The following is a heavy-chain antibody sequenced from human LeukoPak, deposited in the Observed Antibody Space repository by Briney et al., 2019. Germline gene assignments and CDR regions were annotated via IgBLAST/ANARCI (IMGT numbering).Heavy chain of an antibody. D-gene: IGHD6-13*01. Sequence: GGSLRLSCAASGFTFSNSAMTWVRQSPGKGLEWVSDISASGDTTHYADSVKGRFTISRDNSKHTLYLQMNSLRAEDTAVYYCAKKPVVAAAGQIHYWGQGTLVTVSS. V-gene: IGHV3-23*01. CDR1: GFTFSNSA. CDR3: AKKPVVAAAGQIHY. J-gene: IGHJ4*02. CDR2: ISASGDTT.